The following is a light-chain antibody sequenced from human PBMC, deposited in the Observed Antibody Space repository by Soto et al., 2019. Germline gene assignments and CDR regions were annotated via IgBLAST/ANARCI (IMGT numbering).Light chain of an antibody. CDR1: ESVSSGY. CDR3: QQYGSSPPS. J-gene: IGKJ2*01. V-gene: IGKV3-20*01. CDR2: GAI. Sequence: EIVLTQSPGTLSLSPGESVTLSCRASESVSSGYVGWYQQKPGQAPRLVIFGAIGMATGIPDRFRGSGSGTDFTLTSSSLEPEDFEVYYCQQYGSSPPSFGQGTKREIK.